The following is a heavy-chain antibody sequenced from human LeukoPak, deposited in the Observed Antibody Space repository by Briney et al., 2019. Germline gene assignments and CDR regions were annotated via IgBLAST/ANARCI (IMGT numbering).Heavy chain of an antibody. Sequence: GGSLRLSCAASGFTFSSYRMSWVRQAPGKGLEWVANIKQDGSEKYSKNSLYLQMNSLETEDTAVYYCITDHKDNWNPPGDIWGQGTMVTVSS. CDR1: GFTFSSYR. V-gene: IGHV3-7*03. CDR3: ITDHKDNWNPPGDI. J-gene: IGHJ3*02. D-gene: IGHD1-20*01. CDR2: IKQDGSEK.